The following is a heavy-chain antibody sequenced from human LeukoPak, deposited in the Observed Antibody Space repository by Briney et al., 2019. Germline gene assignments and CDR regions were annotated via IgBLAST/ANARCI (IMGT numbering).Heavy chain of an antibody. V-gene: IGHV1-8*01. Sequence: GASVKVSCKASGYNFRDQEINWVRQASGQGLEWVGWIHPNSGKTRYAQKFQGRVSMTRTTSISTTYMELTSLTSEDTAVYYCARGRYGGNRFFDNWGQGTQLIVSS. CDR3: ARGRYGGNRFFDN. D-gene: IGHD4-23*01. J-gene: IGHJ4*02. CDR2: IHPNSGKT. CDR1: GYNFRDQE.